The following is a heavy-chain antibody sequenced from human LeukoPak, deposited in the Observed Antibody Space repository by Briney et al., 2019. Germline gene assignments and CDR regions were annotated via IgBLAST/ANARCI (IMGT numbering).Heavy chain of an antibody. J-gene: IGHJ4*02. V-gene: IGHV4-39*07. D-gene: IGHD5-12*01. CDR2: IDDSGST. CDR3: ARQAGGYSGYEGFFDY. Sequence: SGTLCLTCTVSGCSISSSSYYWGWIGQAPGKGREWVVSIDDSGSTYYNPSLKSRVTISVDPSKNQFSLKLSSVTAADTAVYYCARQAGGYSGYEGFFDYWGQGTPVPVSS. CDR1: GCSISSSSYY.